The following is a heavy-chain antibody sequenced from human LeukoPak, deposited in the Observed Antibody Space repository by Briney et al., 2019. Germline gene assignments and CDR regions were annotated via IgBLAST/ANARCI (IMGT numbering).Heavy chain of an antibody. CDR2: ITWDGAGT. V-gene: IGHV3-43*01. Sequence: PGGSLRLSCAAYGFTFDDYTMHWVRQAPGKGLQWVSLITWDGAGTYYADSVKGRFTISRDNSKHSLYLQMNSLRTEDTALYYCAKSERRYFDWSLDVWGKGTTVTVSS. CDR1: GFTFDDYT. J-gene: IGHJ6*04. CDR3: AKSERRYFDWSLDV. D-gene: IGHD3-9*01.